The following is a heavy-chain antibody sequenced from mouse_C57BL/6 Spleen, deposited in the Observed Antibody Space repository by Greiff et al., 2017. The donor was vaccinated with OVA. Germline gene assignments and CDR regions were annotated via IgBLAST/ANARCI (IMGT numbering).Heavy chain of an antibody. V-gene: IGHV1-7*01. J-gene: IGHJ4*01. CDR1: GYTFTSYW. D-gene: IGHD1-1*01. CDR2: INPSSGYT. CDR3: ARDADYAYYAMDY. Sequence: QVQLKQSGAELAKPGASVKLSCKASGYTFTSYWMHWVKQRPGQGLEWIGYINPSSGYTKYNQKFKDKATLTADKSSSTAYMQLSSLTYEDSDVYYCARDADYAYYAMDYWGQGTSVTVSS.